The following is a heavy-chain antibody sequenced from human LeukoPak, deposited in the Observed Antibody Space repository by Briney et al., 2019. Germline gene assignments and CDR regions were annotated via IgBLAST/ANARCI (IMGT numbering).Heavy chain of an antibody. CDR1: GYTFTSYG. V-gene: IGHV1-18*01. D-gene: IGHD6-19*01. Sequence: ASVKVSCKASGYTFTSYGIIWVRQAPGQGLEWMGWISAYNGNTNYAQKLQGRVTMTTDTSTSTAYMELRSLRSDDTAVYYCARDADNIAVADYWGQGALVTVSS. CDR2: ISAYNGNT. CDR3: ARDADNIAVADY. J-gene: IGHJ4*02.